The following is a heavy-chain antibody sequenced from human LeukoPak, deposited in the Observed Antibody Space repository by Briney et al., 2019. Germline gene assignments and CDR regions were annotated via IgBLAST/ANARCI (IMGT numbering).Heavy chain of an antibody. CDR3: ARHLSSISSCPNY. J-gene: IGHJ4*02. D-gene: IGHD2-2*01. CDR2: IYPGNSDI. V-gene: IGHV5-51*01. CDR1: GYSFASYW. Sequence: GESLKISCKGSGYSFASYWIAWVRQLPGKGLEWMGGIYPGNSDITYSPSFQGQVTISADKSVSTAYLHWSSLKASDTAIYYCARHLSSISSCPNYWGQGTLVTVSS.